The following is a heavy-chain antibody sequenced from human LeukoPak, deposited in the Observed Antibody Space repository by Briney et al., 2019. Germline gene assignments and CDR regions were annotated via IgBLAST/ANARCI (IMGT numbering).Heavy chain of an antibody. CDR3: AKVVWGYSGSSHYSYDY. CDR1: GFTFSNYA. V-gene: IGHV3-23*01. CDR2: ISGSGGST. Sequence: GGSLRLSCAASGFTFSNYAMSWVRQAPGKGLEWVSGISGSGGSTYYADSVKGRFTISRDNSKNTLFLQMNSLRAEDTAVYFCAKVVWGYSGSSHYSYDYWGQGTLVTVSS. J-gene: IGHJ4*02. D-gene: IGHD6-6*01.